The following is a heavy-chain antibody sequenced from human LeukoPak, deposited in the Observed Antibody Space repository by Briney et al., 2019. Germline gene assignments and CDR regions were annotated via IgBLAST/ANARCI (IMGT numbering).Heavy chain of an antibody. V-gene: IGHV4-39*07. CDR1: GGSIIDSSYY. J-gene: IGHJ4*02. CDR2: IYYFVTT. Sequence: PSETLSLTCTVSGGSIIDSSYYLGWIRQPPGKGLEWIGHIYYFVTTPHNPSPTSRVTMSVDTSKNQFSPKFSSVTAPDTAVYYCARDSLSLFGQYYFDFWGQGALVTVSS. CDR3: ARDSLSLFGQYYFDF. D-gene: IGHD3-10*02.